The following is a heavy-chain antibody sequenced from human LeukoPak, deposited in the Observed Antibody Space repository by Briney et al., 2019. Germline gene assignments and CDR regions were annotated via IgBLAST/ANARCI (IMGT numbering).Heavy chain of an antibody. D-gene: IGHD3-10*01. J-gene: IGHJ3*02. Sequence: GGSLRLSCEASGFSFTNTWMSWVRQAPGKGLEWVGRVKSKADDGTTDYAAPVQGRFTISRDDSKNTLSLLMNSLKTEDTAVYYCATEGGSGSYYGDDAFDMWGQGTMVTVSS. CDR2: VKSKADDGTT. CDR3: ATEGGSGSYYGDDAFDM. V-gene: IGHV3-15*01. CDR1: GFSFTNTW.